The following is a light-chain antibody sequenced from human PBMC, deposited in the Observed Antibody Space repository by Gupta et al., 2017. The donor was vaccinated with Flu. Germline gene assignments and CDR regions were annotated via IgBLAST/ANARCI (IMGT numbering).Light chain of an antibody. Sequence: DIVMTQSPATLSVSPGERATLSCRASQSVSSNLAWYQQKPCQAPRLLIYGASTRATGIPARFSGSGSGTEFTLTISSLQSEDFAVYYCQQDNNWPFTFGHGTKVDIK. CDR3: QQDNNWPFT. V-gene: IGKV3-15*01. CDR1: QSVSSN. CDR2: GAS. J-gene: IGKJ3*01.